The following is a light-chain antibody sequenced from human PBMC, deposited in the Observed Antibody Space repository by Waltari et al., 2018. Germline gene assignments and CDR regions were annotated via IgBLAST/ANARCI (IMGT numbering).Light chain of an antibody. Sequence: EIVLTQSPGTLSLSLGERATASCRASQIVSRALAWYQQKPGQAPRLLIYGASTRATGIPDRFSGSGSGTDFSLTISRLEPDDFAVYYCQHYLRLPVTFGQGTTVEI. CDR3: QHYLRLPVT. CDR1: QIVSRA. J-gene: IGKJ1*01. CDR2: GAS. V-gene: IGKV3-20*01.